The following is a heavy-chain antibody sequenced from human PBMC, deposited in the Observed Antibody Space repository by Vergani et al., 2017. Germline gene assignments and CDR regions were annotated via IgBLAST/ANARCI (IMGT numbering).Heavy chain of an antibody. J-gene: IGHJ5*02. V-gene: IGHV4-4*09. Sequence: QVQLQESGPGLVKPSETLSLTCTVSGGSISSYYWSWIRQPPGKGLEWIGYIYTSGSTNYNPSLKSRVTISVDTSKNQFSLKLSSVTAADTAVYYCARGRTHNWFDPWGQGTLVTVSS. CDR2: IYTSGST. CDR1: GGSISSYY. CDR3: ARGRTHNWFDP. D-gene: IGHD1-14*01.